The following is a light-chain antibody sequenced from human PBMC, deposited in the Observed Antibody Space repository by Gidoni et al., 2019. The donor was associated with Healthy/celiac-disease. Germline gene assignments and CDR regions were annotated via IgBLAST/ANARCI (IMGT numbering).Light chain of an antibody. Sequence: DIQMTQSPSSLSASVGDRVTITCQASQDISNYLNWYQQKPGKAPKLLIYDASNLETGVPSRFSGSESGTDFTFTISSLQPEDIATYYCQQYDNLPTWTFGQGTKVEIK. V-gene: IGKV1-33*01. CDR2: DAS. CDR1: QDISNY. CDR3: QQYDNLPTWT. J-gene: IGKJ1*01.